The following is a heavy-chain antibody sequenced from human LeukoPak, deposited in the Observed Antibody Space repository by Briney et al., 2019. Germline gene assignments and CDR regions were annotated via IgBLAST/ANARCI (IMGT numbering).Heavy chain of an antibody. CDR2: IYYSGST. J-gene: IGHJ4*02. V-gene: IGHV4-61*08. Sequence: SETLSLTCTVSGGSISSGGYYWSWIRQHPGKGLEWIGYIYYSGSTYYNPSLKSRVTISVDTSKNQFSLKLSSVTAADTAVYYCARIAVSSGWGYFDYWGQGTLVTASS. D-gene: IGHD6-19*01. CDR3: ARIAVSSGWGYFDY. CDR1: GGSISSGGYY.